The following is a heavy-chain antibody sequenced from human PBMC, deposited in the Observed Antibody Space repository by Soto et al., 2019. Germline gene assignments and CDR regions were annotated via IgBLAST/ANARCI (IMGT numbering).Heavy chain of an antibody. Sequence: GGSLRLSCAASGFTFSSYAMSWVRQAPGKGLEWVSAISGSGGSTYYADSVKGRFTISRDNSKNTLYLQMNSLSAEDTAVYYCAKVPGYSPTYYFVDWCHGTLVNVSS. CDR2: ISGSGGST. V-gene: IGHV3-23*01. CDR1: GFTFSSYA. J-gene: IGHJ4*01. CDR3: AKVPGYSPTYYFVD. D-gene: IGHD6-13*01.